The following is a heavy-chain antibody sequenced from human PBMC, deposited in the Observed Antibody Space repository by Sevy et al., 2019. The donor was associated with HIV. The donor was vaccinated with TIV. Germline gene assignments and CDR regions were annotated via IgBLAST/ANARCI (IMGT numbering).Heavy chain of an antibody. Sequence: GGSLRLSCVASGFTFINYAMHWVRQAPGKGLEWVAFIRYDGTHKAYGDPVKGGLTISRDNAKNTVYLQMTSLRPADTAVYYWAKDVASPKPLYYFDFWGQGNLVTVSS. J-gene: IGHJ4*02. CDR1: GFTFINYA. CDR2: IRYDGTHK. V-gene: IGHV3-30*02. CDR3: AKDVASPKPLYYFDF.